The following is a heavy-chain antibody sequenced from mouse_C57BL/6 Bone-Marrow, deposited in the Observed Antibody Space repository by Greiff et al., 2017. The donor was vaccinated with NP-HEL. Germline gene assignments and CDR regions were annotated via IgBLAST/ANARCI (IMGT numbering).Heavy chain of an antibody. Sequence: QVQLQQSGAELVRPGTSVKVSCKASGYAFTNYLIEWVKQRPGQGLAWIGVRNPGSGGTNYNEKFKGKATLTADKSSSTAYMQLSSLTSEDSAVYFCALYGWDYWGQGTTLTVSS. D-gene: IGHD2-10*02. J-gene: IGHJ2*01. CDR2: RNPGSGGT. V-gene: IGHV1-54*01. CDR1: GYAFTNYL. CDR3: ALYGWDY.